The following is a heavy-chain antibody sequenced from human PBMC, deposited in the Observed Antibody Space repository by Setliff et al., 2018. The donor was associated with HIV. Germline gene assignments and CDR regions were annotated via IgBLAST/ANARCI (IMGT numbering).Heavy chain of an antibody. CDR1: GGSISSHS. Sequence: SSETLSLTCTVSGGSISSHSWNWIRQPPGKGLEWIGSIYYSGSTNYNPSLKSRVTISEDTSKNQFSLKLRSVTAAETAVYYCARGIHIVDYWGQGTLVTVSS. J-gene: IGHJ4*02. V-gene: IGHV4-59*08. D-gene: IGHD2-15*01. CDR2: IYYSGST. CDR3: ARGIHIVDY.